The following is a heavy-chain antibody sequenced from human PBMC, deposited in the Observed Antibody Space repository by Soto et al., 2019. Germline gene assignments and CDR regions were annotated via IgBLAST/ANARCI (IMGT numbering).Heavy chain of an antibody. CDR3: ARTLMHAGCGVLEQLYWAFDL. CDR1: GDSIRGGYN. CDR2: IYFTGTT. J-gene: IGHJ2*01. Sequence: QVQLQESGPGLVRPSQTLSLTCPVSGDSIRGGYNSSWIRQRPWKGLEWLGYIYFTGTTDYNPALSSRLSFSMDTSPNQFSLRMTSVIAADTAVYYCARTLMHAGCGVLEQLYWAFDLLGRGTLVSVSS. D-gene: IGHD3-3*01. V-gene: IGHV4-30-4*01.